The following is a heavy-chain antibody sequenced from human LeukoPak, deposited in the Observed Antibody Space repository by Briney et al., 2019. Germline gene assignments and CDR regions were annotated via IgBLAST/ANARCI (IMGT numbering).Heavy chain of an antibody. CDR3: ARDNPLMYDY. V-gene: IGHV1-69*04. Sequence: SVKVSCKASGGTFSSYAISWVRQAPGQGLEWMGRIIPILGIANYAQKFQGRVTITADKSPSTAYMELSSLRSEDTAVYYCARDNPLMYDYWGQGTLVTVSS. J-gene: IGHJ4*02. CDR2: IIPILGIA. D-gene: IGHD3-16*01. CDR1: GGTFSSYA.